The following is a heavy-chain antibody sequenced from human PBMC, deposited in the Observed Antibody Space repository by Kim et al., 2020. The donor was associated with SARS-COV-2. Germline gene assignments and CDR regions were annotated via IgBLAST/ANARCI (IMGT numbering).Heavy chain of an antibody. CDR3: AGIRGSGTYSTY. Sequence: NYADYVAGRFTISRDSAENTLYLQMNSLGVEDTAVYYCAGIRGSGTYSTYWGQGTLVTVSS. J-gene: IGHJ4*02. D-gene: IGHD1-26*01. V-gene: IGHV3-74*01.